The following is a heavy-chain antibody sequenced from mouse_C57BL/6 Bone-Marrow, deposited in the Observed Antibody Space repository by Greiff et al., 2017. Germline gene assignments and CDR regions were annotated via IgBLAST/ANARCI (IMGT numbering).Heavy chain of an antibody. J-gene: IGHJ1*03. CDR3: AREGYYFWYFDV. CDR2: IDPSDSYT. V-gene: IGHV1-69*01. Sequence: QVQLQQPGPELVMPGASVKLSCKASGYTFTSYWMHWVKQSPGQGLEWIGEIDPSDSYTNYNQKFKGKSTLTVNKSSSTAYMQLSSLTSGESAVYYCAREGYYFWYFDVWGTGTRVTVSS. CDR1: GYTFTSYW. D-gene: IGHD2-3*01.